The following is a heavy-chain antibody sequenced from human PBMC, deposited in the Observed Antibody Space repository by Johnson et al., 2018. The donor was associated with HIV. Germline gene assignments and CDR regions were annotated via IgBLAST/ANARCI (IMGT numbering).Heavy chain of an antibody. V-gene: IGHV3-7*01. J-gene: IGHJ3*02. D-gene: IGHD4-17*01. CDR3: ARDRFGDSDAFDI. CDR1: GFALSNYW. CDR2: IKKDGSEK. Sequence: EVQLVESGGGVVQPGRSLRLSCAASGFALSNYWMNWVRQAPGKGLEWVANIKKDGSEKYYVGSVKGRFTISRDNAKNSLYLQLNSRRADDTAVYFCARDRFGDSDAFDIWGQGTMVTVSS.